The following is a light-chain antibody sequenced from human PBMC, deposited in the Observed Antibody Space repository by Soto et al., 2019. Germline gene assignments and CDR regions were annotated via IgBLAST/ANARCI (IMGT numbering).Light chain of an antibody. CDR3: QQLNSYPLT. CDR2: AAS. Sequence: IQLTQSPSSLSASVGDRVTITCRASQGVSSYLAWYQQKPGKALKLLIYAASTLQSGVPSRFSGSGSGTDFTLTISSLQPEDFATYYCQQLNSYPLTFGPGTKVDIK. CDR1: QGVSSY. J-gene: IGKJ3*01. V-gene: IGKV1-9*01.